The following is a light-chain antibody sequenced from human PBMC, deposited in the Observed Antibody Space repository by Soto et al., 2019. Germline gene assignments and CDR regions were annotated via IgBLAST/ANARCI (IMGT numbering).Light chain of an antibody. CDR2: DAS. CDR1: QNINKW. Sequence: DIQMTQSASTLYASVGDRVTITCRASQNINKWLAWYQHKPGKAPKVLIEDASRLESGVPSRFSGSGAGTEFTLTSSSLQPDDSAIYYCQQYNNYEWTFGQGTKVDIK. CDR3: QQYNNYEWT. J-gene: IGKJ1*01. V-gene: IGKV1-5*01.